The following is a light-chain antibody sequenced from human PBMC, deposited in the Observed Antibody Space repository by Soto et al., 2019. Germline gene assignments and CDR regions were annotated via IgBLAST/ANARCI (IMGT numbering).Light chain of an antibody. CDR2: EVS. CDR3: SSYAGSNTRYV. V-gene: IGLV2-8*01. CDR1: SSDDGGYNY. J-gene: IGLJ1*01. Sequence: QSALTQPPSASGSPGQSVTISCTGTSSDDGGYNYVAWYQQHPRKAPKLMIYEVSKRPSGVPDRFSGSKSGNTASLTVAGLQADDEADYYCSSYAGSNTRYVFGTGTKPTVL.